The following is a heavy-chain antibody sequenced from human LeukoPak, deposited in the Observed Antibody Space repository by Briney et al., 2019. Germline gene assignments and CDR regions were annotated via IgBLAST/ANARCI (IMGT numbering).Heavy chain of an antibody. J-gene: IGHJ4*02. CDR3: SPGYSH. Sequence: GGSLRLSCAASGFTFSNAWMSWVRQAPGKGLEWVGRIKSKTHGGTTEYAASVEGRFTISRDDSKDIAYLQMNSLKTEDTAIYYCSPGYSHWGQGTLVTVSS. CDR2: IKSKTHGGTT. V-gene: IGHV3-15*01. CDR1: GFTFSNAW. D-gene: IGHD3-9*01.